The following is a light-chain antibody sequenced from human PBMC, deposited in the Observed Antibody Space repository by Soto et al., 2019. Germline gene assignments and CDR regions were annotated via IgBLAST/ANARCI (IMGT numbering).Light chain of an antibody. CDR1: QSVSSN. CDR2: GAS. Sequence: EIVMTQSPATLSVSPGERATLSCRASQSVSSNLAWYQQKPGQAPRLLIYGASTRATGIPARFSGSGSATEFTLTISSLKSEEFAVYSCQQYNNWPPLTFCGGTKVEIK. J-gene: IGKJ4*01. CDR3: QQYNNWPPLT. V-gene: IGKV3-15*01.